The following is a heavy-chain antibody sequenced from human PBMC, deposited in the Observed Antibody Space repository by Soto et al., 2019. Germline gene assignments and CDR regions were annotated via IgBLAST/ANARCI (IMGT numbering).Heavy chain of an antibody. CDR2: IYYSGHT. Sequence: SYTLALTCAVCRGPMSISTDSLGWVRQPPGKGREWIGSIYYSGHTYYNPSLKSRATISVDTSKNQFSLRLTSVTAADTAVYYCARPEGPEACFDTSSPGTLVTVSS. CDR3: ARPEGPEACFDT. J-gene: IGHJ4*02. CDR1: RGPMSISTDS. V-gene: IGHV4-39*01.